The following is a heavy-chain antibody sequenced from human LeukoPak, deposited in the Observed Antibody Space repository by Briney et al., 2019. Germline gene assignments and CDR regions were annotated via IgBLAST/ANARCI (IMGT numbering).Heavy chain of an antibody. J-gene: IGHJ3*02. Sequence: PGGSLTLSCTASGFTFSNYGMHWVRQAPAKGLEWVAFIRYDGSNKYYADSVKGRFTISRDNSKNTLYLQINSLGAEDTAVYYCAREFSPAEYSSSWWAFDIWGQRTMVTVSS. CDR2: IRYDGSNK. V-gene: IGHV3-30*02. CDR3: AREFSPAEYSSSWWAFDI. D-gene: IGHD6-6*01. CDR1: GFTFSNYG.